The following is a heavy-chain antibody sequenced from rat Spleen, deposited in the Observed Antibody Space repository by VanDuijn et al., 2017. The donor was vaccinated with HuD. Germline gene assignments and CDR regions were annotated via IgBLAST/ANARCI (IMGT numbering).Heavy chain of an antibody. CDR1: GFLLTDNS. D-gene: IGHD4-6*01. Sequence: QVQLKESGPGLVPPSQTLSLACTVSGFLLTDNSVHWLRQPPGRGLEWMGGIWGDGSTSYNSVLKSRLSISGDTSKSQVFLKMTSLQTDDTAIYFCTTDIYYWGQGIMVTVSS. CDR3: TTDIYY. CDR2: IWGDGST. V-gene: IGHV2S54*01. J-gene: IGHJ2*01.